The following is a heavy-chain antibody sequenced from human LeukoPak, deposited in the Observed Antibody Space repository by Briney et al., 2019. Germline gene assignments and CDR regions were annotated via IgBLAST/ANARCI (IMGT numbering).Heavy chain of an antibody. D-gene: IGHD5-18*01. CDR2: IYYSGST. CDR1: GGSISSYY. Sequence: SETLSLTCTVSGGSISSYYWSWIRQPPGKGLDWIGYIYYSGSTNYNPSLKSRVTISVDTSKNQFSLKLGSVPGGDTAIYYCAKGGGGFSYYNWFDPWGQGTLVTVSS. CDR3: AKGGGGFSYYNWFDP. J-gene: IGHJ5*02. V-gene: IGHV4-59*12.